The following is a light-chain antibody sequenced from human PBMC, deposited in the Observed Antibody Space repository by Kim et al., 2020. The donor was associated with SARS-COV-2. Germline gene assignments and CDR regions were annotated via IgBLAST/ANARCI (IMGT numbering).Light chain of an antibody. CDR3: QQYDQRPPVT. V-gene: IGKV3-15*01. J-gene: IGKJ5*01. CDR2: GAS. Sequence: SPGERATLSCRASQSVSSDLAWCHQKTGAAPTLLIYGASARATGIPARCSGSGSGREFTLTTSRLQSEDFAIYYCQQYDQRPPVTFGQGTRLEIK. CDR1: QSVSSD.